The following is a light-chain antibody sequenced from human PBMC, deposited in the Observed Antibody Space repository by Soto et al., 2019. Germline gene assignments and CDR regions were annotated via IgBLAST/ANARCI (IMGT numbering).Light chain of an antibody. V-gene: IGKV3-20*01. J-gene: IGKJ1*01. CDR1: QSVNSNY. CDR2: GIS. Sequence: LTQSAAPLSESPGERAALSWRGSQSVNSNYLAWYQQKHGQAPRLLIYGISKRATDIPERFSGSGSGTDFNLTISRLETEDFAVYYCQQYGSSRWTFGQGTKVDIK. CDR3: QQYGSSRWT.